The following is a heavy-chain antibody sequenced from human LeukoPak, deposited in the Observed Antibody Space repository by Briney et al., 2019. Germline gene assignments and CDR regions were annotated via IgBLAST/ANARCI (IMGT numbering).Heavy chain of an antibody. J-gene: IGHJ4*02. V-gene: IGHV3-9*01. CDR2: ISWNSGSI. CDR1: GFTFDDYA. CDR3: AREVGYSYGIVDY. D-gene: IGHD5-18*01. Sequence: PGGSLRLSCAASGFTFDDYAMHWVRQAPGKGLEWVSGISWNSGSIGYADSVKGRFTISRDNAKNSLYLQMNSLRAEDTAVYYCAREVGYSYGIVDYWGQGTLVTVSS.